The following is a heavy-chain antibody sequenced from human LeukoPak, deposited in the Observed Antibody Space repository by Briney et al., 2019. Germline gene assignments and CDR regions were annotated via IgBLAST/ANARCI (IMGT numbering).Heavy chain of an antibody. D-gene: IGHD3-10*01. J-gene: IGHJ4*02. CDR3: ARGVIYYYGSGSYLDY. Sequence: SETLSLTCAVYGGSFSGYYWSWIRQPPGKGLEWIGYIYYSGSTNYNPSLKSRVTISVDTSKNQFSLKLSSVTAADTAVYYCARGVIYYYGSGSYLDYWGQGTLVTVSS. CDR2: IYYSGST. CDR1: GGSFSGYY. V-gene: IGHV4-59*01.